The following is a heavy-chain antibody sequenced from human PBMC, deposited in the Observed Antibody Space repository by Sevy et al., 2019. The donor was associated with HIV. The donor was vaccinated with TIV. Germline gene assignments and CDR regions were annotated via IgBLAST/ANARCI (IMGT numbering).Heavy chain of an antibody. V-gene: IGHV3-43*01. Sequence: WGSLRLSCAASGFTFDDYTMHWVRQAPGKGLEWVSLISWDGGSTYYADSVKGRFTISRDNSKNSLYLQMNSLRTEDTALYYCAKDGWRGGSSGWLYYWGQGTLVTVSS. CDR1: GFTFDDYT. CDR2: ISWDGGST. J-gene: IGHJ4*02. D-gene: IGHD6-19*01. CDR3: AKDGWRGGSSGWLYY.